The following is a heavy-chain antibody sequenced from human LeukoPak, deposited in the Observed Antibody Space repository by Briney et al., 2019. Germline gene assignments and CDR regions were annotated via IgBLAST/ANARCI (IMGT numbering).Heavy chain of an antibody. CDR3: ARELGYCSSTSCSDY. CDR1: GYSISSGYY. D-gene: IGHD2-2*01. V-gene: IGHV4-38-2*02. Sequence: SETLSLTCTVSGYSISSGYYWGWIRQPPGKGLEWIGSIYHSGSTYYNPSLKSRVTISVDTSKNQFSLKLSSVTAADTAVSYCARELGYCSSTSCSDYWGQGTLVTVSS. CDR2: IYHSGST. J-gene: IGHJ4*02.